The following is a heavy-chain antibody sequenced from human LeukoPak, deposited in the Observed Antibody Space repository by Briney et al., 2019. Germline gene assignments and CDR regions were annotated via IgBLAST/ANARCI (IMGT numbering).Heavy chain of an antibody. CDR3: ARLNIVVVPAAPSAL. Sequence: PGGSLRLSCAASGFTFGSYAMHWVRQAPGKGLEWVAVISYDGSNKYYADSVKGRFTISRDNYKNTLYLQMNRLRAEDTAVYYCARLNIVVVPAAPSALWGQGTLVTVSS. J-gene: IGHJ4*02. CDR2: ISYDGSNK. V-gene: IGHV3-30*04. CDR1: GFTFGSYA. D-gene: IGHD2-2*01.